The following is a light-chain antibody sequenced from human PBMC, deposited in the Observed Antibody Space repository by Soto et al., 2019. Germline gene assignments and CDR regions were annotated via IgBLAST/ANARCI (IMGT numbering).Light chain of an antibody. CDR3: HQRTRWPPT. CDR2: DAS. Sequence: EIVLSQSPATLSLSPGERASLSCRASQSISVYLAWYQQKSGQPPRLLIYDASNRAPGIPARFSGSGSGTDFTLTIRSLEPEDFAVYYCHQRTRWPPTFVGGTKVEI. CDR1: QSISVY. V-gene: IGKV3-11*01. J-gene: IGKJ4*01.